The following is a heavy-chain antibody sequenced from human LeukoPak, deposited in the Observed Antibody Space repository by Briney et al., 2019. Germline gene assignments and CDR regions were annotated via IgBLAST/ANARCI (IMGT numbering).Heavy chain of an antibody. CDR1: GYTFTGYY. J-gene: IGHJ4*02. CDR3: ARDPGENYFDY. V-gene: IGHV1-2*02. CDR2: INPNSGGT. Sequence: ASVKVSCKASGYTFTGYYMHWVRQAPGQGLEWMGWINPNSGGTNYAQKFQGRVTMTRDMSISTAYMDLNRLRSDDTAVYFCARDPGENYFDYWGQGTLVTVSS. D-gene: IGHD3-10*01.